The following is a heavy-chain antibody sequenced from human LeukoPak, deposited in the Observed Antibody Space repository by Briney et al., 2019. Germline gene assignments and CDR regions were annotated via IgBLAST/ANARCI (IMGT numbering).Heavy chain of an antibody. CDR3: AKWAEGLLDAFDI. J-gene: IGHJ3*02. V-gene: IGHV3-30*18. Sequence: GGSLRLSCVASGFTFSSYSFNWVRQAPGKGLEWVAVISYDGSNKYYADSVKGQFTISRDNSKNTLYLQMNSLRAEDTAVYYCAKWAEGLLDAFDIWGQGTMVTVSS. D-gene: IGHD2-21*02. CDR1: GFTFSSYS. CDR2: ISYDGSNK.